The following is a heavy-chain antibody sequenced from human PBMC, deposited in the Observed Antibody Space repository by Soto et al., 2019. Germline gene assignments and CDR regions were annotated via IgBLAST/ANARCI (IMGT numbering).Heavy chain of an antibody. CDR3: ATETGYSSGWYSSFDY. CDR2: ISGSGGST. J-gene: IGHJ4*02. Sequence: GGSLRLSCAASGFTFSSYWMSWVRQAPGKGLEWVSAISGSGGSTYYADSVKGRFTISRDNSKNTLYLQMNSLRAEDTAVYYCATETGYSSGWYSSFDYWGQGTLVTVSS. D-gene: IGHD6-19*01. CDR1: GFTFSSYW. V-gene: IGHV3-23*01.